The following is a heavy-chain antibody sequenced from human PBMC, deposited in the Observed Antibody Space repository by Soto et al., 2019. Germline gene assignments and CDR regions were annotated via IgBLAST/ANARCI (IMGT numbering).Heavy chain of an antibody. J-gene: IGHJ4*02. CDR3: TKTGFWSLDF. D-gene: IGHD3-9*01. CDR1: GGSINRNSW. V-gene: IGHV4-4*01. CDR2: IHDSGST. Sequence: QVQLPESGPGLVKPSGTLSLTCAVSGGSINRNSWWSWVRQPPGKGLEWIGEIHDSGSTNHTPSLKTRVTISIDKSNNQFSLKMTSVTAEDTATYCCTKTGFWSLDFWGRGTLVIVSS.